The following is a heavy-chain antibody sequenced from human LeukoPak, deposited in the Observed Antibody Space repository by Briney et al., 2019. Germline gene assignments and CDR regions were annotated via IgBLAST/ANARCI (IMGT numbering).Heavy chain of an antibody. J-gene: IGHJ5*02. CDR3: ARGLVVPAAMEGAYNWFDP. V-gene: IGHV4-34*01. CDR1: GGSFSGYY. D-gene: IGHD2-2*01. Sequence: SETLSLTCAVYGGSFSGYYWSWIRQPPGKGLEWIGEINHSGSTNYNPSIKSRVTISVDTSKTQFSLKLSSVTAADTAVYYCARGLVVPAAMEGAYNWFDPWGQGTLVTVSS. CDR2: INHSGST.